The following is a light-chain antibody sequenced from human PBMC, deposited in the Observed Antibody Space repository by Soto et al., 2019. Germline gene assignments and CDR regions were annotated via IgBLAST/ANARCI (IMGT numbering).Light chain of an antibody. CDR2: SNT. V-gene: IGLV1-40*01. J-gene: IGLJ2*01. CDR1: SSNIGAVFD. Sequence: QSVLTQPPSVSGAPGQRVTISCTGSSSNIGAVFDVHWYQQLPGTAPKLLIYSNTIRPSGVPDRFSGSKSGTSASLAITGLQAEDEADYYCQAYLNGLSASDVVFGGGTKLTVL. CDR3: QAYLNGLSASDVV.